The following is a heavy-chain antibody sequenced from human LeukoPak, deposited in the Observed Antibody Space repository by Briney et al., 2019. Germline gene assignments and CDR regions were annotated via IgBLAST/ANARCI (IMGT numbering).Heavy chain of an antibody. CDR2: ISGSGGST. CDR1: GFTFSSYA. CDR3: AKEIGRGLQWLTSVMDV. V-gene: IGHV3-23*01. Sequence: GGSLRLSCAASGFTFSSYAMSWVRQAPGKGLEWVSAISGSGGSTYYADSVKGRFTISRDNSKNTLYLQMNGLRAEDTAVYYCAKEIGRGLQWLTSVMDVWGQGTTVTVSS. D-gene: IGHD6-19*01. J-gene: IGHJ6*02.